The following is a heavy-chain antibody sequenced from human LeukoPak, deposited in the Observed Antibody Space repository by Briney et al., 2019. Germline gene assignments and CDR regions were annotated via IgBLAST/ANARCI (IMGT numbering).Heavy chain of an antibody. V-gene: IGHV3-48*04. CDR3: ARDIGRRAAAFDAFDI. Sequence: GGSLRLSCAASGFTFSSYAMSWVRQAPGKGLEWVSYISSSGSTIYYADSVKGRFTISRDNAKNSLYLQMNSLRAEDTAVYYCARDIGRRAAAFDAFDIWGQGTMVTVSS. CDR1: GFTFSSYA. J-gene: IGHJ3*02. CDR2: ISSSGSTI. D-gene: IGHD6-13*01.